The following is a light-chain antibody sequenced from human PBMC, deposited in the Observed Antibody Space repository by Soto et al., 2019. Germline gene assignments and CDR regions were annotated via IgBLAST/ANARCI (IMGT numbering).Light chain of an antibody. J-gene: IGKJ1*01. Sequence: EIGMPLSPDTLSVSPGEGDTLSCRPSQGVSSNLAWYKQKPGQAPRLLIYDASNRATGIPARFSGSGSGTDFTLTISSLEPEDFAVYYCQQRSNLSWTFGQGTKV. CDR3: QQRSNLSWT. CDR2: DAS. V-gene: IGKV3D-11*01. CDR1: QGVSSN.